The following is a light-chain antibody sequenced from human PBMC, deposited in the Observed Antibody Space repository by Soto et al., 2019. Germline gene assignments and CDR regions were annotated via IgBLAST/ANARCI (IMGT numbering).Light chain of an antibody. J-gene: IGLJ1*01. CDR1: SSDVDGYNY. CDR2: DVT. CDR3: CSYAGSYIYV. V-gene: IGLV2-11*01. Sequence: QSVLTQPRSVSGSPGQSVTISCTGTSSDVDGYNYVSWYQQHPDKAPKVMIYDVTKRPSGVPDRFSGSKSGNTASLTISGLQAEDEADYYCCSYAGSYIYVFGTGTKLTVL.